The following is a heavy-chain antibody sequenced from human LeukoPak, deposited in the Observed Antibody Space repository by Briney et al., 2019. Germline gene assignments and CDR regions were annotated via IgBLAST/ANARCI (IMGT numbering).Heavy chain of an antibody. J-gene: IGHJ3*02. CDR3: ARASDHDWGSYRRDAFDI. CDR1: TFTFSSYT. CDR2: ISSSGSYI. V-gene: IGHV3-21*01. D-gene: IGHD3-16*02. Sequence: PWGSVRLSCAASTFTFSSYTMNWVRQAPGTGLEWVSSISSSGSYIYYADSLKGRFTVSRDNARKSLYLQMNSLRAEDTAVYYCARASDHDWGSYRRDAFDIWGQGTMVRVSS.